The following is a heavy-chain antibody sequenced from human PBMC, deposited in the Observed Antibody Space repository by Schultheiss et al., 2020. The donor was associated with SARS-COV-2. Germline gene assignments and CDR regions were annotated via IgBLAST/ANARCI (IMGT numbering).Heavy chain of an antibody. CDR3: ARGPIAAVLY. J-gene: IGHJ4*02. Sequence: SETLSLTCAVSGGSISSGGYSWSWIRQPPGKGLEWIGYIYDSGSTYYNPSLKSRVTISVDTSKNQFSLKLSSVTAADTAVYYCARGPIAAVLYWGQGTLVTVSS. V-gene: IGHV4-30-2*01. CDR1: GGSISSGGYS. D-gene: IGHD6-6*01. CDR2: IYDSGST.